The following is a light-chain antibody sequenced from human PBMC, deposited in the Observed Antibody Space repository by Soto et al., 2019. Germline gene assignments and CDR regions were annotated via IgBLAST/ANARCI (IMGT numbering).Light chain of an antibody. CDR3: QQHESYPRT. CDR1: QSINNW. Sequence: DIQMTQSPSTLSASVGDRVTITCRASQSINNWLAWYQQKPGKAPRLLIYTASSLESGVPSRFGGSGSGTEFTLTISSLQPDDFATYYCQQHESYPRTFGQGTKVEIK. J-gene: IGKJ1*01. V-gene: IGKV1-5*03. CDR2: TAS.